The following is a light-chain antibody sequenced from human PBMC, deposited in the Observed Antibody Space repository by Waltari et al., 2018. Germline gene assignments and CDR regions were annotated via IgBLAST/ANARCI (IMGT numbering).Light chain of an antibody. J-gene: IGKJ1*01. Sequence: EIVLTQSPGTLSLSPGEGATLSCRASQSVSKYLAWYQQKPGQAPRLLIYGASSRATGIPDRFSGSGSGTDFSLTISRLEPEDVAVYYCQHYVRLPATFGQGTKVEIK. CDR3: QHYVRLPAT. CDR2: GAS. V-gene: IGKV3-20*01. CDR1: QSVSKY.